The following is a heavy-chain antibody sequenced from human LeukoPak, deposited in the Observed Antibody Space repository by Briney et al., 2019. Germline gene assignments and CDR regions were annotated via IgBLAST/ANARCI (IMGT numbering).Heavy chain of an antibody. CDR1: GASISSSTYY. CDR2: IYHSGST. D-gene: IGHD6-19*01. V-gene: IGHV4-39*07. J-gene: IGHJ6*04. CDR3: TRIKGIPVAGTMDV. Sequence: NPSEALSLTCSVSGASISSSTYYWGWMRQTPGKGLEWIGSIYHSGSTYYNPSLKSRVTISVDTSKNQFSLKLSSVTAADTAVYYCTRIKGIPVAGTMDVWGKGTTVTVSS.